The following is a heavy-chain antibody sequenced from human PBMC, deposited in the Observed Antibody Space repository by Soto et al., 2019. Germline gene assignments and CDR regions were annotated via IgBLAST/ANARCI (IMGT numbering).Heavy chain of an antibody. CDR1: GGSISSYY. D-gene: IGHD3-22*01. Sequence: PSETLSLTCTVSGGSISSYYWSWIRQPPGKGLEWIGYIYYSGSTNYNPSLKSRVTISVDTSKNQFSLKLSSVTAADTAVYYCARGVLITMIPLAALDIWGQGTMVTVSS. CDR2: IYYSGST. CDR3: ARGVLITMIPLAALDI. V-gene: IGHV4-59*01. J-gene: IGHJ3*02.